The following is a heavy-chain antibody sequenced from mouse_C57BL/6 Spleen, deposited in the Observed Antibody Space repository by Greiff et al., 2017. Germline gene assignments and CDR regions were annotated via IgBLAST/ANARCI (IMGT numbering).Heavy chain of an antibody. CDR1: GYAFSSSW. Sequence: VQLQQSGPELVKPGASVKISCKASGYAFSSSWMNWVKQRPGKGLEWIGRIYPGDGDTNYNGKFKGKATLTADKSSSTAYMQLSSLTSEDSAVYFCARWGTGTGDYWGQGTTLTVSS. V-gene: IGHV1-82*01. CDR3: ARWGTGTGDY. D-gene: IGHD4-1*01. CDR2: IYPGDGDT. J-gene: IGHJ2*01.